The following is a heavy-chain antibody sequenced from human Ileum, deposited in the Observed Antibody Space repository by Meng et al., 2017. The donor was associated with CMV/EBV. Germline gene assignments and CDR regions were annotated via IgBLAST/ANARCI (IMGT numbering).Heavy chain of an antibody. CDR3: ARAPSIITCEAVRWSRGLGYGMDV. CDR2: INPNIGDT. D-gene: IGHD3-10*01. V-gene: IGHV1-2*02. Sequence: ASVKVSCKTSGYIFSGYYINWVRHAPGQGLEWMGWINPNIGDTKYEQKFQGRVTMARDTSTNKAYMALTIMKHDDTAVYYCARAPSIITCEAVRWSRGLGYGMDVWGQGTTVTVSS. J-gene: IGHJ6*02. CDR1: GYIFSGYY.